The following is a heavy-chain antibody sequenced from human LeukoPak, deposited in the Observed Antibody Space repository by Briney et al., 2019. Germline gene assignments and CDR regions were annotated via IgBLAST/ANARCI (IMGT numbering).Heavy chain of an antibody. CDR3: ARDFRGHYYDSSGYYRNYYYMDV. CDR1: GYTFTSYY. CDR2: INPSGGST. J-gene: IGHJ6*03. D-gene: IGHD3-22*01. V-gene: IGHV1-46*01. Sequence: ASVKVSCKASGYTFTSYYMHWVRQAPGQGLEWMGIINPSGGSTSYAQKFQGRVTMTRDMSTSTVYMELSSLRSEDTAVYYCARDFRGHYYDSSGYYRNYYYMDVWGKGTTVTVSS.